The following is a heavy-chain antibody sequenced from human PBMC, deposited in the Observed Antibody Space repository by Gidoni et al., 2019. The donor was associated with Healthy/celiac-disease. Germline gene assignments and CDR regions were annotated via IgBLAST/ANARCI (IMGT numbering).Heavy chain of an antibody. CDR3: ARGGGYYDSSAIGGVDY. D-gene: IGHD3-22*01. CDR2: IYYSGST. J-gene: IGHJ4*02. V-gene: IGHV4-31*03. Sequence: QVQLQASGPGLVQPSQTLSPTFPVPGGSISSGGYYWSWIRQHPGKGLEWVGYIYYSGSTSYNPALKSRVTISVDTSKNQFSLKRSSVTAADTAVYYCARGGGYYDSSAIGGVDYWGQGTLVTVSS. CDR1: GGSISSGGYY.